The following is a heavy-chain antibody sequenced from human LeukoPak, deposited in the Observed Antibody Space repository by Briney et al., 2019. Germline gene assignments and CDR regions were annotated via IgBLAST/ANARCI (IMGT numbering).Heavy chain of an antibody. D-gene: IGHD6-19*01. J-gene: IGHJ4*02. Sequence: HPGGSLRLSCAASGFTVSSNYMSWVRQAPGKGLEWVSVIYSGGSTYYADSVKGRFTISRDNSKNTLYLQMNSLRAEDTAVYYRARGSRSSGWFDYWGQGTLVTVSS. CDR3: ARGSRSSGWFDY. CDR1: GFTVSSNY. CDR2: IYSGGST. V-gene: IGHV3-53*01.